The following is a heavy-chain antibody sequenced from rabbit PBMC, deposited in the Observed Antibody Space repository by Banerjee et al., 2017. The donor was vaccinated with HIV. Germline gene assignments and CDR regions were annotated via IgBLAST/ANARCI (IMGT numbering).Heavy chain of an antibody. CDR2: SGST. V-gene: IGHV1S40*01. Sequence: SGSTHLASWAKGRFTISKTSSTTVTLQMTSLTAADTATYFCVRGASSSSLWGPGTLVTVS. D-gene: IGHD1-1*01. CDR3: VRGASSSSL. J-gene: IGHJ4*01.